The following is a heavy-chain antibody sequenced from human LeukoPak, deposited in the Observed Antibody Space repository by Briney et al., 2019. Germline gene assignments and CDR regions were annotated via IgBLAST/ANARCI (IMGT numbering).Heavy chain of an antibody. CDR2: IDPGDSQT. D-gene: IGHD3-22*01. CDR1: AYSFTNYW. V-gene: IGHV5-10-1*01. Sequence: KSGESLKISCKGSAYSFTNYWISWVRQMPGKGLEWMGRIDPGDSQTNYSPSFQGHVTISADKSISTAYLQWSSLKASDTAMYYCARHSSVLNSFDPGGQGTLVTVSS. CDR3: ARHSSVLNSFDP. J-gene: IGHJ5*02.